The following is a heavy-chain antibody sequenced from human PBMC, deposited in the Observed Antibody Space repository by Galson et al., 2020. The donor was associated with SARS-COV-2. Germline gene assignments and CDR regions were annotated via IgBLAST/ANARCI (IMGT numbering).Heavy chain of an antibody. CDR1: GFTFSDYY. D-gene: IGHD3-22*01. J-gene: IGHJ4*02. V-gene: IGHV3-11*04. Sequence: TGGSLRLSCVASGFTFSDYYMSWIRQAPGKGLEWVSYISGSGSTIYYADSVKGRFTISRDNSKNTLYLQMNSLRAEDTAVYYCARDLAPYYYDSSGYYSSRNWGQGTLVTVSS. CDR2: ISGSGSTI. CDR3: ARDLAPYYYDSSGYYSSRN.